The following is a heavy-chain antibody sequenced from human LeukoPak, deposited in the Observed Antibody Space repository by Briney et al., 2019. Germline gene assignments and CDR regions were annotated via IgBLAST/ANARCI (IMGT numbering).Heavy chain of an antibody. CDR3: ARDCNYYDSSAYYNDAFDI. J-gene: IGHJ3*02. D-gene: IGHD3-22*01. V-gene: IGHV3-48*04. CDR2: ISSSGYTI. CDR1: GFTFSSYG. Sequence: GGSLRLSCAASGFTFSSYGMHWVRQAPGKGLEWVSYISSSGYTIYYADSVKGRFTISRDNAKNSLYLQMNSLRAEDTAVYYCARDCNYYDSSAYYNDAFDIWGQGTMVTVSS.